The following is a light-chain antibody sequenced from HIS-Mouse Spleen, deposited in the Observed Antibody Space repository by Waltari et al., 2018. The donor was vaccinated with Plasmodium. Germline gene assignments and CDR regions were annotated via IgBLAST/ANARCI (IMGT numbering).Light chain of an antibody. J-gene: IGLJ2*01. CDR1: SGHSSYA. CDR3: QTWGTGMGV. CDR2: LNSDGSH. Sequence: QLVLTQSPSASASLGASVKLTCTLSSGHSSYAIAWHQQQREKGPRYLMKLNSDGSHSKGEGVPDRFSGSSSGAERYLTISSLQSEDEADYYCQTWGTGMGVFGGGTKLTVL. V-gene: IGLV4-69*01.